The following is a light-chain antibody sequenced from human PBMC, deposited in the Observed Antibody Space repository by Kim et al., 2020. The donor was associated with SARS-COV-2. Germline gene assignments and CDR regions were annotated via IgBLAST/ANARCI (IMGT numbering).Light chain of an antibody. Sequence: PGHRATLYCKASQSVNSHVAWYRPKPGQAPRLVVFGASTRATGIPDRFSGSGSGTDYTLTITSLQSEDFATYYCQQYKSWPPLTFGGGTKVDIK. CDR1: QSVNSH. CDR3: QQYKSWPPLT. CDR2: GAS. J-gene: IGKJ4*01. V-gene: IGKV3-15*01.